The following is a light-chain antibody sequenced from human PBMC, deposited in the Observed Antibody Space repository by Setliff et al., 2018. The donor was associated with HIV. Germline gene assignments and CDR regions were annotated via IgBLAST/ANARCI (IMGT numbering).Light chain of an antibody. CDR2: EVS. J-gene: IGLJ2*01. V-gene: IGLV2-14*01. CDR1: GSDVGRYNY. CDR3: SSYTSITTVV. Sequence: QSVLTQPASVSGSPGQPITISCTGTGSDVGRYNYVSWYQHHPGKAPKLMIYEVSNRPSGVSNRFSGSKSGNTASLTITGLQADDEADYYCSSYTSITTVVFGGGTKVTVL.